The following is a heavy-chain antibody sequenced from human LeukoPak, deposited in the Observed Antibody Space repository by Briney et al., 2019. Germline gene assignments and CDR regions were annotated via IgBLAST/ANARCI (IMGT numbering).Heavy chain of an antibody. Sequence: PSETLSLTCAVYGGSFSGYYWSWIRQPPGKGLEWIGEINHSGSTNYNPSLKSRVTIPVDTSKNQFSLKLSSVTAADTAVYYCARQARAYYYDSSGYYPHRYFDYWGQGTLVTVSS. CDR1: GGSFSGYY. V-gene: IGHV4-34*01. CDR3: ARQARAYYYDSSGYYPHRYFDY. D-gene: IGHD3-22*01. J-gene: IGHJ4*02. CDR2: INHSGST.